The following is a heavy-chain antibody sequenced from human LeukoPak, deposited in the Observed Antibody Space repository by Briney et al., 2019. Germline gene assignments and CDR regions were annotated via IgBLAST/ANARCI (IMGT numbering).Heavy chain of an antibody. V-gene: IGHV4-4*08. J-gene: IGHJ4*02. CDR1: NGSISGNY. D-gene: IGHD2-15*01. CDR3: AKGSGYWGFDS. CDR2: IYSSGST. Sequence: SETLSLNCIVSNGSISGNYWSWIRQPPGKGLEWIGYIYSSGSTNYNPSLKSRVAISTDTSKKQLSLQVNSVTAGDTALYFCAKGSGYWGFDSWGQGTLVTVSS.